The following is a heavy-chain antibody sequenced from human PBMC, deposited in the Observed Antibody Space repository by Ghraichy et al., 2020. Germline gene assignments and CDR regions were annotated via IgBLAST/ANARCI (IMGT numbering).Heavy chain of an antibody. D-gene: IGHD5-18*01. J-gene: IGHJ6*02. CDR2: IYYSGST. CDR1: GGSISSYY. V-gene: IGHV4-59*01. CDR3: ARDSSGYSYAPTIKSGMDV. Sequence: SETLSLTCTVSGGSISSYYWSWIRQPPGKGLEWIGYIYYSGSTNYNPSLKSRVTISVDTSKNQFSLKLSSVTAADTAVYYCARDSSGYSYAPTIKSGMDVWGQGTTVTVSS.